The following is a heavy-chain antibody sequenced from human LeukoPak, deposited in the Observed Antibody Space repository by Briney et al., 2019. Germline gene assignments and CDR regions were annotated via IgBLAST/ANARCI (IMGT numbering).Heavy chain of an antibody. Sequence: SETLSLTCGVSGVSITNTNYWTWVRQPPGKGLEWIGEVNPQGSTNYNPSLMGRVAIAVDTSENHISLQLTSVTAADTAVYYCAREGGPYRPLDYSGQGTLVTVSS. V-gene: IGHV4-4*02. CDR3: AREGGPYRPLDY. J-gene: IGHJ4*02. CDR2: VNPQGST. CDR1: GVSITNTNY.